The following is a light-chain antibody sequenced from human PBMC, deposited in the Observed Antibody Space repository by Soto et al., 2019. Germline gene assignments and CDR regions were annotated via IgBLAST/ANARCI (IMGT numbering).Light chain of an antibody. Sequence: DVVMTQSPLSLPVTLGQSASISCRSSQSIAYSDGYTYMNWFQQRPGQSPMRLISLTSRRDSGVPDRFSGSGSGTDLTMTISRVEAEDVGIYYCMQPTHWPPTSGRGTTVEIK. CDR2: LTS. V-gene: IGKV2-30*01. J-gene: IGKJ1*01. CDR1: QSIAYSDGYTY. CDR3: MQPTHWPPT.